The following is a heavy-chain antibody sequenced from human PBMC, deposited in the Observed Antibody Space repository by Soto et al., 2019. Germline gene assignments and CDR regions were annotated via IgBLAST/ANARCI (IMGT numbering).Heavy chain of an antibody. CDR3: QKDLGSGYDPGGD. CDR1: GGTFGSYV. V-gene: IGHV1-69*13. Sequence: SSVKVSCNASGGTFGSYVFNWVRQSPGQGLEWMGGIIPLFGRPNYAQKFQGRVTITADESTSTAYMELSSLRSDDTAVFYCQKDLGSGYDPGGDWG. D-gene: IGHD5-12*01. J-gene: IGHJ1*01. CDR2: IIPLFGRP.